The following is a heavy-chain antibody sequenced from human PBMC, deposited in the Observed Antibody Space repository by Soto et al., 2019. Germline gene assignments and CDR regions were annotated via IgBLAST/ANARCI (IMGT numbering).Heavy chain of an antibody. Sequence: QVQLVESGGGVVQPGRSLRLSCAASGFTFSSHGLHWVRQAPGKGLEWVAVIWYDGTNKNYADSVKGRFTVSRDNSKNTLDPHMNSLRAEDTAVYYCARDEKGGLYGPDYWGQGTLVTVSS. CDR3: ARDEKGGLYGPDY. V-gene: IGHV3-33*01. CDR1: GFTFSSHG. CDR2: IWYDGTNK. J-gene: IGHJ4*02. D-gene: IGHD4-17*01.